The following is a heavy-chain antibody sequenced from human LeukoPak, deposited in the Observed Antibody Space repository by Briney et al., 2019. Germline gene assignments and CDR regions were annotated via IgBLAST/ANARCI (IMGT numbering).Heavy chain of an antibody. Sequence: PGGSLRLSCTASGFSFSTYSMTWVRQGPGKGLEWVSSIYNSGSKTFYADSVKGRFTISRDNSKNTLYLQMNSLTAKDTAIYYCSKDVVPDSGWDLDYWGQGTLVTVSS. D-gene: IGHD6-19*01. CDR1: GFSFSTYS. CDR3: SKDVVPDSGWDLDY. V-gene: IGHV3-23*05. J-gene: IGHJ4*02. CDR2: IYNSGSKT.